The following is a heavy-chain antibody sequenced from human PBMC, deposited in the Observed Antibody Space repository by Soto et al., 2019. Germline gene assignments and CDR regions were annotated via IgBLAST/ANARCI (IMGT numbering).Heavy chain of an antibody. J-gene: IGHJ6*02. CDR3: ARVSGSYYYGMDV. D-gene: IGHD1-26*01. V-gene: IGHV4-59*11. CDR1: GGSISSHK. Sequence: SETLSLTCTVSGGSISSHKWSWIRQPLGKGLEWIGYIHYSGDTSYNPSLKSRVTISLDTSTKQFSLKLSSVTAADTAVYHCARVSGSYYYGMDVWGQGTTVTVSS. CDR2: IHYSGDT.